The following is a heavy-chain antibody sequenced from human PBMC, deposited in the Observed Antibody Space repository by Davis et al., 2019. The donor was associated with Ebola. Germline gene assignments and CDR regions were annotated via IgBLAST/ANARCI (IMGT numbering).Heavy chain of an antibody. D-gene: IGHD4/OR15-4a*01. Sequence: GGSLRLSCAASGFTSSSYWMTWVRQAPGKGLEWVANIKEDGGETRYLDSVKGRFTISRDNAKNSMYLQMNSLRAEDTAVYYCARGWANIDSWGQGTLVTVSS. CDR1: GFTSSSYW. CDR3: ARGWANIDS. V-gene: IGHV3-7*01. CDR2: IKEDGGET. J-gene: IGHJ4*02.